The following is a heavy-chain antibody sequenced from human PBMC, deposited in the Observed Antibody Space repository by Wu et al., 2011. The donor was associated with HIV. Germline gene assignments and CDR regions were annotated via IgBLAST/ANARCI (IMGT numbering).Heavy chain of an antibody. V-gene: IGHV5-51*01. D-gene: IGHD3-22*01. CDR1: GYIFTNFW. Sequence: VQLVQSRAEMKKPGESLKISCKGIGYIFTNFWIGWVRQMPGKGLEWMGIIYPGDSDTRSSPSFQGQVTISADKSISTAYLQWSSLKASDTAIYYCARHSYDSSGYYWYFDLWGRGTLVTVSS. J-gene: IGHJ2*01. CDR3: ARHSYDSSGYYWYFDL. CDR2: IYPGDSDT.